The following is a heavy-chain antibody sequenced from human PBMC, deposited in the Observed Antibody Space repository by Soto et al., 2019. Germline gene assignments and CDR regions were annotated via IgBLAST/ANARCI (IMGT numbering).Heavy chain of an antibody. J-gene: IGHJ3*02. CDR2: IKSKTDGGTT. D-gene: IGHD2-15*01. CDR1: GFTFSNAW. CDR3: TTDIRYCSGGSCYDAFDI. V-gene: IGHV3-15*01. Sequence: GSLRLSCAASGFTFSNAWMSWVRQAPGKGLEWVGRIKSKTDGGTTDYAAPVKGRFTISRDDSKNTLYLQMNSLKTEDTAVYYCTTDIRYCSGGSCYDAFDIWGQGTMVTVSS.